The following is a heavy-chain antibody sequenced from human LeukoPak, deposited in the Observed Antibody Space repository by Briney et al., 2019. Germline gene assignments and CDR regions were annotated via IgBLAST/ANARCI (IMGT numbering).Heavy chain of an antibody. CDR3: ARGFMVRGVITFDY. V-gene: IGHV4-34*01. CDR2: INHSGST. D-gene: IGHD3-10*01. J-gene: IGHJ4*02. Sequence: SETLSLTCAVYGGSFSGYYWSWIRQPPGKGLEWIGEINHSGSTKYNPSLTSRGTISVDTSKNQFSLKLSSVTAADTAVYYCARGFMVRGVITFDYWGQGTLVTVSS. CDR1: GGSFSGYY.